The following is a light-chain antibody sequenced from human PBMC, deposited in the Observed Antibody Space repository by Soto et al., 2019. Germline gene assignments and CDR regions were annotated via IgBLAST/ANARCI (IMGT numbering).Light chain of an antibody. CDR2: GAS. V-gene: IGKV3-15*01. Sequence: ILMTQSPATVPVSRGERATLSCRTSQSVNSHLAWYQHKPGQAPRLLIYGASSRATGIPTRFSGSGSGTEFTLTIDSLQSEDFAIYFCQQYNNWPGTFGGGTKVDIK. CDR1: QSVNSH. J-gene: IGKJ4*01. CDR3: QQYNNWPGT.